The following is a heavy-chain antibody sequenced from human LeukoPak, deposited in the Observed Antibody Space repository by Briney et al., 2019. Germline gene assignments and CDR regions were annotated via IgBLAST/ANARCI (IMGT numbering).Heavy chain of an antibody. CDR1: GFTFSSYA. D-gene: IGHD3-22*01. V-gene: IGHV3-23*01. Sequence: GGSLRLSCAASGFTFSSYAMSWVRQAPGKGLEWVSAISGSGGSTYYADSVKGRFTTSRDNSKNTLYLQMNSLRAEDTAVYYCASYDSSGYYPWAFDYWGQGTLVTVSS. CDR2: ISGSGGST. J-gene: IGHJ4*02. CDR3: ASYDSSGYYPWAFDY.